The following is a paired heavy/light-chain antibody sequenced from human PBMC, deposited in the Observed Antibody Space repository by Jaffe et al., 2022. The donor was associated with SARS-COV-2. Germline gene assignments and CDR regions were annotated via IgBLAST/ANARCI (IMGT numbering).Light chain of an antibody. CDR1: RSVLYTFNRKNY. CDR2: WAS. J-gene: IGKJ4*01. V-gene: IGKV4-1*01. Sequence: DIVMTQSPDSLAVSLGERATINCKSSRSVLYTFNRKNYLAWYQQKPGQPPKLLIYWASTRESGVPDRFSGSGSGTDFTLTINSLQAEDVAVYYCQQYFTTVTFGGGTKVEIK. CDR3: QQYFTTVT.
Heavy chain of an antibody. Sequence: EVQLVQSGGGLVQPGGSLRLSCAASGFTFSDYAMSWVRQAPGKGLEWVSAISGSSDSTSYADSVKGRFIVSRDSSNNTLLLQMNSLRAEDTAVYFCAKMLPTTNLLDYWGQGTLVSVSS. V-gene: IGHV3-23*04. D-gene: IGHD5-12*01. CDR3: AKMLPTTNLLDY. J-gene: IGHJ4*02. CDR2: ISGSSDST. CDR1: GFTFSDYA.